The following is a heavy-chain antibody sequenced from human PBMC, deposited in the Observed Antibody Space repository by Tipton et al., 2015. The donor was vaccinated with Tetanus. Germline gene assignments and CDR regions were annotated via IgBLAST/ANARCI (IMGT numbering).Heavy chain of an antibody. V-gene: IGHV3-23*01. CDR3: AKDLRSIVVVPAVRGY. J-gene: IGHJ4*02. CDR1: GFTFSSYA. D-gene: IGHD2-2*01. Sequence: GSLRLSCAASGFTFSSYAMSWVRQAPGKGLEWVSAISGSGGSTYYADSVKGRFTISRDNSKNTLYLQMNSLRAEDTAVYYCAKDLRSIVVVPAVRGYWGQGTLVTVSS. CDR2: ISGSGGST.